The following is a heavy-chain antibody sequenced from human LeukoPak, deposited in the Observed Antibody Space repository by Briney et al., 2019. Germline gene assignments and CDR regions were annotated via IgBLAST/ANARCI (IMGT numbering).Heavy chain of an antibody. CDR1: GFTFSSYA. D-gene: IGHD3-3*01. J-gene: IGHJ5*02. Sequence: GGSLRLSCAASGFTFSSYAMSWVRQAPGKGLEWVSAIGGSGGSTYYADSVKGRFTISRDNSKNTLYLQMNSLRAEDTAVYYCAKDPVDYDFWSGYPNWFDPWGQGTLVTVSS. CDR2: IGGSGGST. V-gene: IGHV3-23*01. CDR3: AKDPVDYDFWSGYPNWFDP.